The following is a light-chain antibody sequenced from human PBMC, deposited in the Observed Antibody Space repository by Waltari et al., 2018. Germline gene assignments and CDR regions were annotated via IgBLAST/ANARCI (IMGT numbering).Light chain of an antibody. Sequence: EIVLTQSPATLSLSPGETATLSCRASQSVGTYLAWYQQKPGQAPRLLIYDASNRATGIPARFLGSGSGTDFTLTISSLEAEDFAVYYCQQRSNWTPHTFGQGARLEIK. CDR3: QQRSNWTPHT. CDR2: DAS. CDR1: QSVGTY. J-gene: IGKJ2*01. V-gene: IGKV3-11*01.